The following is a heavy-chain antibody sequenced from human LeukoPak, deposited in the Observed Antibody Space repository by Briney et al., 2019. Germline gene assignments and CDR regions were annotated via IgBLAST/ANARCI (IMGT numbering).Heavy chain of an antibody. CDR2: IYYSGST. CDR1: GGSISSGDYY. V-gene: IGHV4-30-4*08. CDR3: ARATWVRYFDL. Sequence: SETLSLTCTVSGGSISSGDYYWSWIRQPPGKGLEWIGYIYYSGSTYYNPSLKSRVTISVDTSKNQFSLKLSSVTAADTAVDYCARATWVRYFDLWGRGTLVTVSS. D-gene: IGHD7-27*01. J-gene: IGHJ2*01.